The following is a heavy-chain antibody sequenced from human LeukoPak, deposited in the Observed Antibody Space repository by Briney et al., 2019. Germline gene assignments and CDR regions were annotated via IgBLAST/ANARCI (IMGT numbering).Heavy chain of an antibody. V-gene: IGHV3-11*04. CDR3: ARDLDTLFGITGTFDP. J-gene: IGHJ5*02. CDR1: GFTFSDYY. Sequence: SGGSLRLSCAASGFTFSDYYMSWIRQAPGKGLEWVSYISSSGSTIYYADSVKGRFTISRDNAKNSLYLQMNSLRAEDTAVYYCARDLDTLFGITGTFDPWGQGTLVTVSS. CDR2: ISSSGSTI. D-gene: IGHD1/OR15-1a*01.